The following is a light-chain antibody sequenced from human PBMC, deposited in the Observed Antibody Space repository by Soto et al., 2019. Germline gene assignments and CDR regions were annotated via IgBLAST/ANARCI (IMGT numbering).Light chain of an antibody. Sequence: DIQMTQSPSTLSASVGDRVTITCRASQSISSWLAWYQQKPGKAPKLLIYDASSLESGVPSRFSGSGSGTEFTLTISSLQSEDFATYYCQQYKSFWTFGQGTKGDIK. CDR3: QQYKSFWT. V-gene: IGKV1-5*01. CDR1: QSISSW. CDR2: DAS. J-gene: IGKJ1*01.